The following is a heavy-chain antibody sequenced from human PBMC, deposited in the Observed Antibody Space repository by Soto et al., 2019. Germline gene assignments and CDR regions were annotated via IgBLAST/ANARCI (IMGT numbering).Heavy chain of an antibody. V-gene: IGHV1-69*13. J-gene: IGHJ4*02. CDR3: ARDMGGSGAFDY. CDR2: IIPIFGTA. Sequence: SVKVSCKASGGTFSSYAISWVRQAPGQGLEWMGGIIPIFGTANYAQKFQGRVTITADESTSTAYMELSGLRSEDTAVYYCARDMGGSGAFDYWGQGTLVTVSS. CDR1: GGTFSSYA. D-gene: IGHD1-26*01.